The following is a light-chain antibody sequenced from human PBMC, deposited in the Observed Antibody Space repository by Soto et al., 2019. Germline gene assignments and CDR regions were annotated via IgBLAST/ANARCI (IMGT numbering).Light chain of an antibody. CDR1: QSVSSY. CDR3: QQRSNWPPIT. V-gene: IGKV3-11*01. CDR2: GAS. Sequence: EIVLTQSPATLSLSPGERARLSCRASQSVSSYLAWYQQKPGQAPRLLIHGASTRAPGFPARFSGSGSGTDFTLTISSLEPEDFAVYYCQQRSNWPPITLGQGTRLEIK. J-gene: IGKJ5*01.